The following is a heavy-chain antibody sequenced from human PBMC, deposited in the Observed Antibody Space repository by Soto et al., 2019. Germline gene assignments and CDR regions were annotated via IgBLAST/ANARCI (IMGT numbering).Heavy chain of an antibody. Sequence: GGSLRLSCAASGFTFSSYWMSWVRQAPGKGLEWVANIKQDGSEKYYVDSVKGRFTISRDNAKNSLYLQMNSLRAEDTVVYYCARGRLTGAFDIWGQGTMVTVSS. J-gene: IGHJ3*02. CDR1: GFTFSSYW. CDR2: IKQDGSEK. D-gene: IGHD1-20*01. CDR3: ARGRLTGAFDI. V-gene: IGHV3-7*03.